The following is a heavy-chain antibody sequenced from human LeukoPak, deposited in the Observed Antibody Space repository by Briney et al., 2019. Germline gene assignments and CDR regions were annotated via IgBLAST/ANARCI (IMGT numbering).Heavy chain of an antibody. J-gene: IGHJ4*02. CDR3: ARDRISSWYRLSDY. Sequence: GASVKVSCKASGYTFTSYGLSWVRQAPGQGLEWMGWVSGYNGATYYAQKVQGRVTMTTDTSTSTAYMELRSLRSDDTAVYYCARDRISSWYRLSDYRGQGTLVTVSS. D-gene: IGHD6-13*01. CDR1: GYTFTSYG. V-gene: IGHV1-18*01. CDR2: VSGYNGAT.